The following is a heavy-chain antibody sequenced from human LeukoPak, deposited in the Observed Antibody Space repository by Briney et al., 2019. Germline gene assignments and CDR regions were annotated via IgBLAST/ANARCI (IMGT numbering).Heavy chain of an antibody. CDR1: GGTFSGYY. Sequence: PSETLSLTCAVYGGTFSGYYWSWILQPPGKGLEWIGEINHSGSTNYNPSLKSRATISVGTSKNQFSLKLNSVTAADTAVYYCARPYYYDSSGYYYWGQGTLVTVSS. CDR3: ARPYYYDSSGYYY. D-gene: IGHD3-22*01. CDR2: INHSGST. J-gene: IGHJ4*02. V-gene: IGHV4-34*01.